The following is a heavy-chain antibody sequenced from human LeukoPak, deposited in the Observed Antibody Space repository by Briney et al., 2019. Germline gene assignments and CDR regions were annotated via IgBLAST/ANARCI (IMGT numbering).Heavy chain of an antibody. V-gene: IGHV3-48*01. CDR3: ARELNLNYYDSSGYYPPDY. CDR2: ISSSSSTI. D-gene: IGHD3-22*01. CDR1: GFTFSSYS. J-gene: IGHJ4*02. Sequence: PGGSLRLSCAASGFTFSSYSMNWVRQAPGKGLEWVSYISSSSSTIYYADSVKGRFTISRDNAKNSLYLQMNSLRAEDTAVYYCARELNLNYYDSSGYYPPDYWGQGILVTVSS.